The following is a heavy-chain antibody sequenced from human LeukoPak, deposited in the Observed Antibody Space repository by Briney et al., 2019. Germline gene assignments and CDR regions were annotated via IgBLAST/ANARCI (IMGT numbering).Heavy chain of an antibody. CDR1: GFTFRDSW. CDR3: ATDCSHSTSCD. CDR2: IKQDGSEK. J-gene: IGHJ4*02. Sequence: GGSLRLSCAASGFTFRDSWMTWVRQDPGKRLEWVATIKQDGSEKHYAGFVKGRFTISRDNAKNSLYLQINSLRVDDTAVYFCATDCSHSTSCDWGQGTLVIVSS. D-gene: IGHD2-2*01. V-gene: IGHV3-7*01.